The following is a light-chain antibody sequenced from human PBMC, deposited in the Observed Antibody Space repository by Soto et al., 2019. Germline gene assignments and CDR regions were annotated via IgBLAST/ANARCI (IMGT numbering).Light chain of an antibody. CDR1: ESINYW. CDR3: EQYISHAPGT. CDR2: EVS. Sequence: DIQMTQSPSTLSASVGDRVTITCRASESINYWLAWYQQKPGKAPNLLIYEVSNLQSGVPSRFSGSGSGTEFTLTISGLQPDDFGTFYCEQYISHAPGTFGGGTTVEI. J-gene: IGKJ4*01. V-gene: IGKV1-5*03.